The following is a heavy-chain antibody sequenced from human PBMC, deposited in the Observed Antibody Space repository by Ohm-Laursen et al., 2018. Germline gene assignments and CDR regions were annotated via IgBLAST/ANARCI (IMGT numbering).Heavy chain of an antibody. CDR3: ARQDPSGYADS. V-gene: IGHV4-61*01. D-gene: IGHD3-22*01. CDR2: IYYTGSA. CDR1: GTSINIPSYY. Sequence: SDTLSLTCNVSGTSINIPSYYWIWIRQPPGKGLECIGSIYYTGSANYRPSLKSRVTISVDTSKNQFSLKLTSVTAADTAVYYCARQDPSGYADSWGQGILVTVSS. J-gene: IGHJ5*01.